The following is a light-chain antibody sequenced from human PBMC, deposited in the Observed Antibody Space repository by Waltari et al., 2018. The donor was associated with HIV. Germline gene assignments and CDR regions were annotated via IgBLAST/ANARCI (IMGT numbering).Light chain of an antibody. CDR1: SGSVSNSYY. Sequence: QTVVTQEPSFSVSPGGTVTLTCGLSSGSVSNSYYPSWYQQTPGQAPPTLSCRPNPRSSGFPDRFSGSILGNKAALTITGAQADDESDDYCVLYMGSGIGVFGGGTKLTVL. J-gene: IGLJ3*02. CDR2: RPN. CDR3: VLYMGSGIGV. V-gene: IGLV8-61*01.